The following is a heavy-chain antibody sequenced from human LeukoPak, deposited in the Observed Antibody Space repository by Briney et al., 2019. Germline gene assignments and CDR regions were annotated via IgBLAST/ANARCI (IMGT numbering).Heavy chain of an antibody. CDR1: GFTFSSYA. CDR2: ISYDGSNK. J-gene: IGHJ6*02. Sequence: GGSLRLSCAASGFTFSSYAMHWVRQAPGKGLEWVAVISYDGSNKYYADSVKGRFTISRDNSENTLYLQMNSLRAEDTAVYYCARYGDSTYGMDVWGRGTTVTVSS. CDR3: ARYGDSTYGMDV. D-gene: IGHD4-17*01. V-gene: IGHV3-30-3*01.